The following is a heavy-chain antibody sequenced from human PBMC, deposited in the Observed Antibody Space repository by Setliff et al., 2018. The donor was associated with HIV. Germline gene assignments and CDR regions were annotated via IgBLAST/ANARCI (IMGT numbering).Heavy chain of an antibody. D-gene: IGHD2-21*01. V-gene: IGHV4-59*01. CDR3: AREEVNRGYCYYMDV. Sequence: LSLTCTVSGGSISSYYWNWIRQPPGKGLEWIGYVYYSGSTNYNPSLKSRVTISVDTSKNQFSLKLSSVTAADTAVYYCAREEVNRGYCYYMDVWGKGTTVTVSS. J-gene: IGHJ6*03. CDR1: GGSISSYY. CDR2: VYYSGST.